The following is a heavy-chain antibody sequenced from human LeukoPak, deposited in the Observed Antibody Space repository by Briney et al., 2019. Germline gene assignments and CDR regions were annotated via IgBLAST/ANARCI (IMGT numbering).Heavy chain of an antibody. CDR2: SSTSSTYM. Sequence: GGSLRLSCAASGFTFSNYILNWVRQAPGEGLEWVSSSSTSSTYMYYADSVKGRFTISRDNAESSLYLQMNSLRAEDTAVYYCARAMSFYYGSAFDYWGQGTLVTVSS. J-gene: IGHJ4*02. CDR1: GFTFSNYI. D-gene: IGHD3-10*01. CDR3: ARAMSFYYGSAFDY. V-gene: IGHV3-21*01.